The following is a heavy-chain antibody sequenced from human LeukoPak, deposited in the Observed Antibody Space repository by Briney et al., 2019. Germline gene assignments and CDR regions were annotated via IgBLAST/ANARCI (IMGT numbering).Heavy chain of an antibody. D-gene: IGHD3-10*01. J-gene: IGHJ6*03. CDR1: GGSIGIYY. CDR2: IFTSGIA. CDR3: AREISGTYYNPLGYMDV. Sequence: SETLSLTCTVSGGSIGIYYWNWIRQPAGKGLEWIGRIFTSGIANYNPSLKSRVTVSVDTSKNQFSLNLGSVTAADTAVYYCAREISGTYYNPLGYMDVWGKGTTVTVSS. V-gene: IGHV4-4*07.